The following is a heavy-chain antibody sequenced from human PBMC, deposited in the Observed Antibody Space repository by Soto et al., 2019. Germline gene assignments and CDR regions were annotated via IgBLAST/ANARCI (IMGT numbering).Heavy chain of an antibody. CDR3: ARRCGGSCSYDDAFDI. Sequence: SETLSLTCTVSGGSISSSSYYWGWIRQPPGKGLEWIGSIYYSGSTYYNPSLKSRVTISVDTSKSQFSLKLSSVTAADTAVYYCARRCGGSCSYDDAFDIWGQGTMVTVSS. CDR2: IYYSGST. V-gene: IGHV4-39*01. CDR1: GGSISSSSYY. J-gene: IGHJ3*02. D-gene: IGHD2-15*01.